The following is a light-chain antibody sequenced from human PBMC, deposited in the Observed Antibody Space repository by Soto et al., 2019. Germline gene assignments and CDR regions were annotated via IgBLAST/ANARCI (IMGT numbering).Light chain of an antibody. CDR1: QSVLYSSNNKNY. V-gene: IGKV4-1*01. Sequence: DIAMTQSPDSLAVSLGERATINCKSSQSVLYSSNNKNYLAWYQQKPGQPPKLLIYWASTRESGVPDRFSGSGSGTEFTLTISSLQAVDVAVYYCQQYYSTPRTFGQGTKLEIK. CDR3: QQYYSTPRT. CDR2: WAS. J-gene: IGKJ2*01.